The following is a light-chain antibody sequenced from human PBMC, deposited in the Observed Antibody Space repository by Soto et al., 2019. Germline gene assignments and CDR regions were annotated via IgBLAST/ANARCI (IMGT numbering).Light chain of an antibody. V-gene: IGKV3-11*01. J-gene: IGKJ5*01. CDR1: QSSSGS. CDR3: QQRNLWSPVT. Sequence: EIVMAQSPATLSVSPGVRATLACSASQSSSGSLACYQQKPRQPPRLVIYGAFNRAAGIPARFSGSGSAKDLTLPISSMEPEDSAVYYCQQRNLWSPVTFGQGTRLEIK. CDR2: GAF.